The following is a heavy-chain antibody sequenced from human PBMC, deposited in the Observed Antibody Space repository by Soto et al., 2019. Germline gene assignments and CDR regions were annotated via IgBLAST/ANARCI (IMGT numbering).Heavy chain of an antibody. CDR2: IYYSGST. Sequence: SETLSRTCPVGGDYISSSSYYWGWIRPAPGKGLEWIGSIYYSGSTYSNPYLKSRVTISVDTSKNQFSLKLSSVTAADTAVYYCARQAHYDSSGYSSEYGMDVWGQVTTVT. CDR3: ARQAHYDSSGYSSEYGMDV. D-gene: IGHD3-22*01. J-gene: IGHJ6*02. CDR1: GDYISSSSYY. V-gene: IGHV4-39*01.